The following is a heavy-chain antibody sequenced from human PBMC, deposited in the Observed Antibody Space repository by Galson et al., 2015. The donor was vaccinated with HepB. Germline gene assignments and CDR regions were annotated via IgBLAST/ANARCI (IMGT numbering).Heavy chain of an antibody. J-gene: IGHJ4*02. CDR1: GGSISSYY. V-gene: IGHV4-59*01. Sequence: LSLTCTVSGGSISSYYWSWIRQPPGKGLEWIGYIYNSGSTNYNPSLKSRVTISLDTSTNQFSLKLSSVTAADTAVYYCARRGYSSNYYIFDYWGQGTLVTVSS. CDR3: ARRGYSSNYYIFDY. CDR2: IYNSGST. D-gene: IGHD2-2*01.